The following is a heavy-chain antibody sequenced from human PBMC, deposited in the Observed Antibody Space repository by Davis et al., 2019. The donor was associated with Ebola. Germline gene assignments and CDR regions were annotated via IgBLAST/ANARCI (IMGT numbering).Heavy chain of an antibody. Sequence: PGGSLRLSCPASGFTFNNYAMNWVRQAPGKGLEWVTLISGNGGSTYYADSVKGRFTISRDNAKNSLYLQMNSLRAEDTALYYCAKGAGLWFGELLSDFDYWGQGTLVTVSS. D-gene: IGHD3-10*01. V-gene: IGHV3-23*01. J-gene: IGHJ4*02. CDR2: ISGNGGST. CDR1: GFTFNNYA. CDR3: AKGAGLWFGELLSDFDY.